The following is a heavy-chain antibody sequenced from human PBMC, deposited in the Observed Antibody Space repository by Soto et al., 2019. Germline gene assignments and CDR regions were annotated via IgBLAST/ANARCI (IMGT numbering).Heavy chain of an antibody. V-gene: IGHV1-3*01. D-gene: IGHD2-15*01. CDR1: GYTFTSYA. J-gene: IGHJ3*02. CDR3: ARPSDVVAFTGEAFDI. CDR2: INAGNGNT. Sequence: ASVKVSCKASGYTFTSYAMHWVRQAPGQRLEWMGWINAGNGNTKYSQKFQGRVTITRDTSASTAYMELSSLRSEDTAVYYCARPSDVVAFTGEAFDIWGQGTMVTVSS.